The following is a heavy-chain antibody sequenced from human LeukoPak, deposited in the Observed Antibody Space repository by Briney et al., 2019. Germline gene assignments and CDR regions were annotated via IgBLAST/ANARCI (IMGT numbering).Heavy chain of an antibody. CDR2: ISYTGGT. CDR3: ARRSRLYSSSSSWYFDL. CDR1: GASISSFY. D-gene: IGHD6-6*01. J-gene: IGHJ2*01. Sequence: PSETLSLTCTVAGASISSFYWSWVRQSPGKGLEWIGYISYTGGTTYNPALKGRVTISVDTSKNQFSLKLSSVTAADTAVYYCARRSRLYSSSSSWYFDLWGRGTLVTVSS. V-gene: IGHV4-59*12.